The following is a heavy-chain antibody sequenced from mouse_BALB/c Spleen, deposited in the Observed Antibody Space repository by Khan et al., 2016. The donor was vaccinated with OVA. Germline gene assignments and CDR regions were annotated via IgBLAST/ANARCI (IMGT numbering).Heavy chain of an antibody. Sequence: VQLQQSGAELARPGASVKMSCKASGYTFTTYTMHWIKQRPGQGLEWIGYINPSSGYANYNQKFKDKATLTADKSSRPAYMQLSSLTSEDSAVXYCAREGAYYRSDGWFAYWGQGTLVTVSA. V-gene: IGHV1-4*01. CDR3: AREGAYYRSDGWFAY. CDR1: GYTFTTYT. J-gene: IGHJ3*01. CDR2: INPSSGYA. D-gene: IGHD2-14*01.